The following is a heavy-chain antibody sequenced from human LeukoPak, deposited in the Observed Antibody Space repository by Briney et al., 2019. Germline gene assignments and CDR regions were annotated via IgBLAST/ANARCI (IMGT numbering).Heavy chain of an antibody. CDR2: INAGNGNT. CDR3: ARPRGYSGYGYFDY. J-gene: IGHJ4*02. D-gene: IGHD5-12*01. Sequence: ASAKVSCKASGYTFTSYAMHWVRQAPRQRLEWMGWINAGNGNTKYSQKFQGRVTITRDTSASTAYMELSSLRSEDTAVYYCARPRGYSGYGYFDYWGQGTLVTVSS. V-gene: IGHV1-3*01. CDR1: GYTFTSYA.